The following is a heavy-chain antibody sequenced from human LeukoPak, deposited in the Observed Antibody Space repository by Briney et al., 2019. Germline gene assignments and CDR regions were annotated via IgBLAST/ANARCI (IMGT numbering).Heavy chain of an antibody. Sequence: SETLSLTCAVYGGSFSGYYWSWIRQPPGKGLEWIGEINHSGSTNYNPSLKSRVTISVDTSKNQFSLKLSSVTAADTAVYYCARTGDTIFGVVTKPQYGMDVWGQGTTVTVSS. CDR1: GGSFSGYY. V-gene: IGHV4-34*01. CDR2: INHSGST. J-gene: IGHJ6*02. CDR3: ARTGDTIFGVVTKPQYGMDV. D-gene: IGHD3-3*01.